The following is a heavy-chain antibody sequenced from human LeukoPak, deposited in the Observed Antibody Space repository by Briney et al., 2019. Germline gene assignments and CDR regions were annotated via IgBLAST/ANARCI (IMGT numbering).Heavy chain of an antibody. Sequence: GGSLRLSCAASGFTFSSYSMNWVRQAPGKGLEWVSSISSSSSYIYYADSVKGRFTISRDNAKNSLYLQMNSLRAEDTAVYYCAKAERWLQEQFDYWGQGTLVTVSS. V-gene: IGHV3-21*04. J-gene: IGHJ4*02. CDR1: GFTFSSYS. D-gene: IGHD5-24*01. CDR3: AKAERWLQEQFDY. CDR2: ISSSSSYI.